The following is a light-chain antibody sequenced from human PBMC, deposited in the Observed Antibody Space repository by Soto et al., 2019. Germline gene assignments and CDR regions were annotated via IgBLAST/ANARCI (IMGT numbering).Light chain of an antibody. J-gene: IGKJ4*01. Sequence: ETVLTQFPATLSLSLGESATLSCRASQNVGTYLAWYQHKAGQTPRLLIYDASDRATGIPARFSGSGSGTDFTLTITNLEAEDFAVYYCQQRSNWPDTFGGGTRVEIK. CDR3: QQRSNWPDT. V-gene: IGKV3-11*01. CDR1: QNVGTY. CDR2: DAS.